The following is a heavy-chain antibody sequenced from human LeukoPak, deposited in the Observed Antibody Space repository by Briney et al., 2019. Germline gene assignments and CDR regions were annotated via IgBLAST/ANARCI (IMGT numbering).Heavy chain of an antibody. V-gene: IGHV3-66*01. CDR2: TYSDGST. CDR3: ASDSEQQVDAPDV. Sequence: GGSLRLSCAASGFTASSNFWTWVRRAPGKGLEWVSITYSDGSTYYADSAKGRFTISRDSSNNTVYIQMTSLRAEDTALYYCASDSEQQVDAPDVWGQGTTVTVSS. D-gene: IGHD6-13*01. J-gene: IGHJ6*02. CDR1: GFTASSNF.